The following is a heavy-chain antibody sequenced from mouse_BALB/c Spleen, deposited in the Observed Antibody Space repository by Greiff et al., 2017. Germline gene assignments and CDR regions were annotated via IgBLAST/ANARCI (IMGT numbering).Heavy chain of an antibody. J-gene: IGHJ4*01. Sequence: EVQVVESGGGLVQPGGSRKLSCAASGFTFSSFGMHWVRQAPEKGLEWVAYISSGSSTIYYADTVKGRFTISRDNPKNTLFLQMTSLRSEDTAMYYCARSGYYGSSPMDYWGQGTSVTVSS. D-gene: IGHD1-1*01. CDR1: GFTFSSFG. V-gene: IGHV5-17*02. CDR3: ARSGYYGSSPMDY. CDR2: ISSGSSTI.